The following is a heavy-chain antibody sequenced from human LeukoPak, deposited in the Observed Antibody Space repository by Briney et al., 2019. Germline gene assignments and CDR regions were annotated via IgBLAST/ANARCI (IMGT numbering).Heavy chain of an antibody. V-gene: IGHV1-24*01. CDR3: ASGYSSSWYFWFSGHKALDY. CDR2: FDPEDGET. Sequence: ASVKVSCKVSGYTLTELSMHWVRQAPGKGLEWMGGFDPEDGETIYAQKFQGRVTMIEDTSTDTAYMELSSLRSEDTAVYYCASGYSSSWYFWFSGHKALDYWGQGTLVTVSS. CDR1: GYTLTELS. D-gene: IGHD6-13*01. J-gene: IGHJ4*02.